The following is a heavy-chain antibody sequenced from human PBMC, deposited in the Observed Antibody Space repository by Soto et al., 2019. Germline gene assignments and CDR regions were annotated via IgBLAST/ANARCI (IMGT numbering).Heavy chain of an antibody. V-gene: IGHV4-39*07. D-gene: IGHD4-17*01. CDR3: ASNYDYGLYYYYGMDV. CDR1: GGSISSSSYY. J-gene: IGHJ6*02. Sequence: SETLSLTCIVSGGSISSSSYYWGWIRQPPGKGLEWIGSIYYSGSTYYNPSLKSRVTISVDRSKNQFSLKLSSVTAADTAVYYCASNYDYGLYYYYGMDVWGQGTTVTVSS. CDR2: IYYSGST.